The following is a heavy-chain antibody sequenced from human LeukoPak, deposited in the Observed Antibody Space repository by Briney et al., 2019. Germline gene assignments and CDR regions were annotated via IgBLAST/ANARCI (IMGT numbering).Heavy chain of an antibody. CDR1: GFTFTKYR. D-gene: IGHD3-10*01. Sequence: GGSLRLSCAASGFTFTKYRMHWVRQTPGKGVEWASYISSGSTTIYYTDSVKGRFTISRDNAKNSLYLQMNSLRAEDTAVYYCARRESTTMVRGGVDYWGQGTLVTVSS. V-gene: IGHV3-48*01. J-gene: IGHJ4*02. CDR3: ARRESTTMVRGGVDY. CDR2: ISSGSTTI.